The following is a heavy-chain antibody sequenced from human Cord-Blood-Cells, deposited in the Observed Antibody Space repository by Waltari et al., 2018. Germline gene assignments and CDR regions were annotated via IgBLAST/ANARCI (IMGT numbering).Heavy chain of an antibody. CDR3: ATDSSGYDY. V-gene: IGHV1-24*01. J-gene: IGHJ4*02. D-gene: IGHD5-12*01. CDR1: GYTLTALA. CDR2: FDPEDCET. Sequence: VHLVQSGDEVKKPGASVKVTCKVSGYTLTALAIHWVRQAPGKGLEWMGGFDPEDCETIYAQKFQGRVTMTEDTSTDTAYMELSSLRSEDTAVYYCATDSSGYDYWGQGTLVTVSS.